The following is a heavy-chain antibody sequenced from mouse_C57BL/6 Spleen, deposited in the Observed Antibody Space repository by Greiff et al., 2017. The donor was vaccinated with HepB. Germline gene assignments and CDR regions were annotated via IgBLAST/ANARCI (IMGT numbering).Heavy chain of an antibody. V-gene: IGHV10-1*01. CDR1: GFSFTTYA. CDR3: VITTVVETSFAY. J-gene: IGHJ3*01. D-gene: IGHD1-1*01. CDR2: IRSKSNNYAT. Sequence: EVQVVESGGGLVQPKGSLKLSCAASGFSFTTYAMNWVRQAPGKGLEWVARIRSKSNNYATYDADSVKDRFTIAKADSKSMLDLQMNNLKTEDTAMYYRVITTVVETSFAYWGKGTLVTVSA.